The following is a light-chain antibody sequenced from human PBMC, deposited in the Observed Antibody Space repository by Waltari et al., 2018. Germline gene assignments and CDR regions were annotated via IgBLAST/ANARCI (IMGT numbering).Light chain of an antibody. CDR1: QSVSRN. Sequence: EIVLTQSPAILSLSPGERATLSCRASQSVSRNLAWYQQKPGQPPRLLIFDASNRATGVPARFTGSGSGTDFTLTISSLETEDFAVYYCQQRTNWAYTFGQGTKLEI. CDR2: DAS. V-gene: IGKV3-11*01. CDR3: QQRTNWAYT. J-gene: IGKJ2*01.